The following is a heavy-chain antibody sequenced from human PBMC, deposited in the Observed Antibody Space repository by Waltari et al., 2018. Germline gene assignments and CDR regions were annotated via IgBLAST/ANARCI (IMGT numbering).Heavy chain of an antibody. CDR2: ITTGCAP. V-gene: IGHV3-23*01. CDR3: AKEAPLVQGFLWADF. Sequence: EVSLLESGGGLVQPGGSRRLSCAASGFTFSSYAMSWVRQTPGKGLEWVAGITTGCAPYYTDSVKGRFTISRDNSKNTLYLQMNSLRAEDTALYYCAKEAPLVQGFLWADFWGQGTLVTVSS. D-gene: IGHD3-10*02. CDR1: GFTFSSYA. J-gene: IGHJ4*02.